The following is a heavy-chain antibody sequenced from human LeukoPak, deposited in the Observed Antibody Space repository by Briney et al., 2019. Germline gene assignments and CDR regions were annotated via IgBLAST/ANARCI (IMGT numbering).Heavy chain of an antibody. CDR1: GFTLSSFY. V-gene: IGHV3-74*03. Sequence: GGSLRLSCATSGFTLSSFYMHWVRQRPGKGPVWVSRINSDGTDTKYADSAKGRFTISRDNTKNTVYLQMNNLGAEDTAVYYCARGAWGYSVHFDNWGQGALVTVSS. CDR2: INSDGTDT. D-gene: IGHD3-16*01. J-gene: IGHJ4*02. CDR3: ARGAWGYSVHFDN.